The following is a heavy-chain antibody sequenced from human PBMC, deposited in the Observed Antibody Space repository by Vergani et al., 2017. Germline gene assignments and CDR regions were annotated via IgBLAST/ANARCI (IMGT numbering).Heavy chain of an antibody. CDR3: ARHGDLWFGESYFDY. V-gene: IGHV4-59*08. J-gene: IGHJ4*02. D-gene: IGHD3-10*01. CDR1: GGSLSSYY. Sequence: QVQLQESVPGLVKPSETLSLTCTVSGGSLSSYYWRWIRQPPGKGLEWIGYIYYSGGTNYNPSLKSRVTISVDTSKNQFSMKLSSVTAADTAVYYYARHGDLWFGESYFDYWGQGTLVTVSS. CDR2: IYYSGGT.